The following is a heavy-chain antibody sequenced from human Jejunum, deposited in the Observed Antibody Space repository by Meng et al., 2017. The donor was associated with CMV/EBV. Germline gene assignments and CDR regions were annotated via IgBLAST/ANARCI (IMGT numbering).Heavy chain of an antibody. J-gene: IGHJ1*01. D-gene: IGHD4-17*01. CDR1: GLRFTNAW. CDR2: IRSKDAGGTS. Sequence: EGQLVESGGGLVVPGGSVTLSCAASGLRFTNAWMSWVRQSPGKDLEWVGRIRSKDAGGTSDYAAPVKGRFTISRDDSKNMLYLQMNSLKSEDTAVYYCAHYGAAEYFQDWGQGTLVTVSS. CDR3: AHYGAAEYFQD. V-gene: IGHV3-15*01.